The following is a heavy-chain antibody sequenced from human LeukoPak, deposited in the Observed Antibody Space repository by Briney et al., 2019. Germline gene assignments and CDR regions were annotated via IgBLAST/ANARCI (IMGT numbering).Heavy chain of an antibody. CDR2: ISWNSANI. J-gene: IGHJ1*01. CDR3: AKDTGLWATEYFQE. CDR1: GFTFDDFA. Sequence: PGRSLRLSCATSGFTFDDFAMHWVRQVPGKGLEWVSGISWNSANIGYADSVKGRFTISRDNAKRSLSLQVNSLRTEDTAFYFCAKDTGLWATEYFQEWGEGTLVIVSS. V-gene: IGHV3-9*01. D-gene: IGHD5-12*01.